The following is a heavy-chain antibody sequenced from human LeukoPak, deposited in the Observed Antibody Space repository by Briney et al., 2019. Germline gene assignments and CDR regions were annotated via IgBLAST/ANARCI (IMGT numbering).Heavy chain of an antibody. J-gene: IGHJ4*03. CDR1: GFTVSTSV. V-gene: IGHV3-30*03. CDR3: ARDQGVGYFDY. CDR2: ISFDGTTK. Sequence: PGGSLRLSCAASGFTVSTSVMHWVRQAPGKGLDWAAIISFDGTTKYYADSVKGRFTISRDNSKNTLYLQMNSLRAEDTAVYYCARDQGVGYFDYWGQGTTVTVSS. D-gene: IGHD3-3*01.